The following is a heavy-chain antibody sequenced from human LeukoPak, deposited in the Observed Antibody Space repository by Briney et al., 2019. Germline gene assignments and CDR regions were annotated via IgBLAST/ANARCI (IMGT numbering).Heavy chain of an antibody. CDR1: GFTVGSNY. V-gene: IGHV3-66*01. Sequence: PGGSLRLSCAASGFTVGSNYMSWVRQAPGKGLEWVSVIYSGGSTYYADSVKGRFTISRDNSKNTLYLQMNSLRAEDTAVYYCAKATGTFYYFDYWGQGTLVTVSS. D-gene: IGHD1-1*01. CDR2: IYSGGST. J-gene: IGHJ4*02. CDR3: AKATGTFYYFDY.